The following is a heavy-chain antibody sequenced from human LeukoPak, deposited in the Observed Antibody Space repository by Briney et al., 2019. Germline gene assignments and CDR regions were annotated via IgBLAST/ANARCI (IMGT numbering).Heavy chain of an antibody. CDR1: GFTFSGYA. CDR2: ITDSGGAT. CDR3: AKGLYSSRCDGFDT. Sequence: GGSLRLSCAASGFTFSGYAMSWVRQAPGKGPEWVSAITDSGGATYYEDSVKGRFTISRDNSGNTLYLQMNSLRAEDTALYYCAKGLYSSRCDGFDTWGQGTMITVSS. J-gene: IGHJ3*02. D-gene: IGHD6-13*01. V-gene: IGHV3-23*01.